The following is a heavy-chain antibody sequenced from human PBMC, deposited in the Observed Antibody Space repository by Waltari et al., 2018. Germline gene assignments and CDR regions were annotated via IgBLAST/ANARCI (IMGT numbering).Heavy chain of an antibody. CDR2: INHSGST. CDR3: ARIDCSSTSCFFDY. Sequence: QVQLQQWGAGLLTPSETLSLTCAVYGGSFSGYYWSWIRQPPGKGLEWIGEINHSGSTNYNPSLKSRVTISVDTSKNQFSLKLSSVTAADTAVYYCARIDCSSTSCFFDYWGQGTLVTVSS. CDR1: GGSFSGYY. V-gene: IGHV4-34*01. D-gene: IGHD2-2*01. J-gene: IGHJ4*02.